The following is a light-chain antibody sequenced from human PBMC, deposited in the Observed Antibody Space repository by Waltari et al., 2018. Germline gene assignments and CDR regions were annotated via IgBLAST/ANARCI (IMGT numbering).Light chain of an antibody. Sequence: EIVMTQSPATLSVFPGERATLSCRASQSIRSNLAWYQHKPGQAPRLLIYGASTRATGIPARFSGSGSGTEFTLTISSLQSEAFAVSFCQQYDNWLGTFGQGTKVEIK. CDR3: QQYDNWLGT. CDR1: QSIRSN. CDR2: GAS. V-gene: IGKV3-15*01. J-gene: IGKJ1*01.